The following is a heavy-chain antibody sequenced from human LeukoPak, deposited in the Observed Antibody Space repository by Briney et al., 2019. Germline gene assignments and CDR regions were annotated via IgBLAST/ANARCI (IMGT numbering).Heavy chain of an antibody. J-gene: IGHJ4*02. Sequence: ASVKVSCKASGYTFIDYYLQWVRQAPGQGLEWMGWINPNSGGTNYAQKFQGRVTMTRDTSISTAYMELSRLRSDDTAVYYCAAGYSSGPSDYWGQGTLVTVSS. CDR1: GYTFIDYY. D-gene: IGHD6-19*01. CDR3: AAGYSSGPSDY. V-gene: IGHV1-2*02. CDR2: INPNSGGT.